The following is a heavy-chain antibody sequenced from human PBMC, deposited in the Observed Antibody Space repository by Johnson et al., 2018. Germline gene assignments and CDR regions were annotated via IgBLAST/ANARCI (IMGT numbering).Heavy chain of an antibody. D-gene: IGHD4-11*01. CDR3: ARVGGNYVIYYYYYYMDV. J-gene: IGHJ6*03. CDR2: ISRSGSTI. V-gene: IGHV3-11*04. Sequence: VQLVESGGGLVKPGGSLRLSCAASGFTFSDYYMSWIRKAPGKGLEWVLYISRSGSTIYYADSVKGRFTIARDNATDSLYLQMNSLRAEDTAGYYCARVGGNYVIYYYYYYMDVWGKGTTVTVSS. CDR1: GFTFSDYY.